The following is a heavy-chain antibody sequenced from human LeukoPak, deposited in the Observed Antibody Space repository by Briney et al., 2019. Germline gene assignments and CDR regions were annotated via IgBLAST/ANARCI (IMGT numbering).Heavy chain of an antibody. CDR2: ISPSGTTI. Sequence: GSLRLSCAASGFTFSSYEMNWVRQAPGKGLEWVSCISPSGTTIYYADSVKGRFTISRDNAKNSLYLQMNSLRAEDTAVYHCAKDLSLLRWLRGFDLWGRGTLVTVSS. J-gene: IGHJ2*01. D-gene: IGHD5-24*01. V-gene: IGHV3-48*03. CDR1: GFTFSSYE. CDR3: AKDLSLLRWLRGFDL.